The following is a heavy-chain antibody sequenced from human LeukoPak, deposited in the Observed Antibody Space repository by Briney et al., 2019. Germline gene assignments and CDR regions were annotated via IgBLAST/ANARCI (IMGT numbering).Heavy chain of an antibody. J-gene: IGHJ4*02. D-gene: IGHD2-2*01. CDR3: ARQWPIVVVPAAMTLSDY. CDR1: GYTFTGYY. V-gene: IGHV1-2*06. Sequence: ASVKVSCKASGYTFTGYYMHWVRQAPGQGLEWMGRINPNSGGSNYAQKFQGRVTMTRDTSISTAYMELSRLRSGDTAVYYCARQWPIVVVPAAMTLSDYWGQGTLVTVSS. CDR2: INPNSGGS.